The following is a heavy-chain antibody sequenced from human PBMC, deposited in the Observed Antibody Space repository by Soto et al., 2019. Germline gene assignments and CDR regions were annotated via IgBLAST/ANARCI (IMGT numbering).Heavy chain of an antibody. CDR1: GGSISSSNW. CDR2: IYHSGST. Sequence: TSETLSLTCAVSGGSISSSNWWSWVRQPPGKGLEWIGEIYHSGSTNYNPSLKSRVTISVDKSKNQFSLKLSSVTAADTAVYYCARGLAYCGGDCSIFDYWGQGTLVTVSS. J-gene: IGHJ4*02. D-gene: IGHD2-21*02. V-gene: IGHV4-4*02. CDR3: ARGLAYCGGDCSIFDY.